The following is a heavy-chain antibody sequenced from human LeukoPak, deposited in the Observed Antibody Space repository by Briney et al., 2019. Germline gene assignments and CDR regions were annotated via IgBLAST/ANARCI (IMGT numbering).Heavy chain of an antibody. J-gene: IGHJ4*02. CDR2: IYSGGST. V-gene: IGHV3-53*01. D-gene: IGHD4-17*01. Sequence: GGSLRLSCAASGFTVSSNYMSWVRQAPGKGLEWVSVIYSGGSTYYADSVKGRFTISRDNSKNTLYLQMNSLRAEDTAVYYCARGPPRAVTTGYYFDYWGQGTLVTVSS. CDR1: GFTVSSNY. CDR3: ARGPPRAVTTGYYFDY.